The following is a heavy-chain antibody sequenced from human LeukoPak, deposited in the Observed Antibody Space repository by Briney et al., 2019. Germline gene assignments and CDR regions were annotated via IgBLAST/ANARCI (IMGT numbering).Heavy chain of an antibody. J-gene: IGHJ4*02. CDR3: ARDRGNGWAFDY. D-gene: IGHD6-19*01. CDR2: IYQSGST. Sequence: PSETLSLTCTVSGGSISRTSYYWGWIRQPPGKGLEWIGSIYQSGSTHSNPSLKSRVTISVDTSKNQFSLKLSSVTAADTAVYYCARDRGNGWAFDYWGQGTLVTVSS. V-gene: IGHV4-39*02. CDR1: GGSISRTSYY.